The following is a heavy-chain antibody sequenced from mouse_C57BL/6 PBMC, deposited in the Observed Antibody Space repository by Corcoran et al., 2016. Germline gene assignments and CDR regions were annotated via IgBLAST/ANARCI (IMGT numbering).Heavy chain of an antibody. D-gene: IGHD2-5*01. Sequence: EVQLQQSGPVLVKPGASVKMSCKASGYTFTDYYMNWVKQSHGKSLEWIGVINPYNGGTSYNQKFKGKATLTVDKSSSTAYMELNSLTSEDSAVYYCARDYSNYGDYWGQGTTLTVSS. CDR2: INPYNGGT. CDR3: ARDYSNYGDY. V-gene: IGHV1-19*01. J-gene: IGHJ2*01. CDR1: GYTFTDYY.